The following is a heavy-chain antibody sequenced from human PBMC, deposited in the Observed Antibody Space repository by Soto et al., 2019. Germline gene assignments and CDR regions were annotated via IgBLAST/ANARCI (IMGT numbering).Heavy chain of an antibody. J-gene: IGHJ4*02. D-gene: IGHD6-13*01. CDR1: GYSFTNYG. V-gene: IGHV5-51*01. CDR2: IYPGDSDT. Sequence: GESLKVSCKGCGYSFTNYGIGWVRQMPGQGLEWMRIIYPGDSDTRYSPSFQVQVTLSADKSISTAYLQWSSLKASDTAMYYCARRDSYSNSNYYXFDFWGQGTLVTVSS. CDR3: ARRDSYSNSNYYXFDF.